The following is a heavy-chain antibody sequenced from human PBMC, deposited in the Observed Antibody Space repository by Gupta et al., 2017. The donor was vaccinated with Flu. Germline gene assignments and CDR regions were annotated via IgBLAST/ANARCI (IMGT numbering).Heavy chain of an antibody. D-gene: IGHD2-8*02. V-gene: IGHV1-69*06. Sequence: QVQLVQSGAEVKKPGSSLKISCKASGATFSSNAISWVRQAPGQGLEWMGGIIPKFDTPNDAQKFQGRVTISADKSTSTVYMELSSLRSEDTAVYYCARDYDGTGTYYYYYFGMDVWGQGTTVTVSS. CDR3: ARDYDGTGTYYYYYFGMDV. CDR1: GATFSSNA. J-gene: IGHJ6*02. CDR2: IIPKFDTP.